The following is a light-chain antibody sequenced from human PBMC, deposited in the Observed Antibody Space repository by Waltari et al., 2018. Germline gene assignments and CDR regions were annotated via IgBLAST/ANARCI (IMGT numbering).Light chain of an antibody. CDR1: QSVGAW. Sequence: DIQMTQSPSTLSASVGDRVTITCRASQSVGAWLAWDQQKPGKAPSLLIYKASNLQSGVPSRFSGSGSGTEFTLTISSLQPDDFATYYCQQYSSWTFGQGTKVEI. CDR3: QQYSSWT. J-gene: IGKJ1*01. V-gene: IGKV1-5*03. CDR2: KAS.